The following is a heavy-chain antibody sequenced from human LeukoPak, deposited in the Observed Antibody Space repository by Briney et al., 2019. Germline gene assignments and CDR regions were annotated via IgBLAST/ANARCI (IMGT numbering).Heavy chain of an antibody. CDR1: GFTVSSNY. V-gene: IGHV3-66*01. CDR3: ARSDSSGYYNDAFDI. Sequence: GGSLRLSCAASGFTVSSNYMSWVRQAPGKGLEWVSVIYSGGSTYCADSVKGRFTISRDNSKNTLYLQMNSLRAEDTAVYYCARSDSSGYYNDAFDIWGQGTMVTVSS. D-gene: IGHD3-22*01. CDR2: IYSGGST. J-gene: IGHJ3*02.